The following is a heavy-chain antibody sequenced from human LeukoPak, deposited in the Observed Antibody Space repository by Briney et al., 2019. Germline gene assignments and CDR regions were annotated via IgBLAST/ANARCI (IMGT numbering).Heavy chain of an antibody. V-gene: IGHV4-59*01. CDR2: IYYSGST. CDR1: GGSISSYY. J-gene: IGHJ4*02. Sequence: SETLSFTCTGSGGSISSYYWSWIRPPPGKGREWIGYIYYSGSTNYNPSLKSRVTISVDTSKNQFSLKLSSVTAADTAVYYCASSQYDSSGYFDYWGQGTLVTVSS. CDR3: ASSQYDSSGYFDY. D-gene: IGHD3-22*01.